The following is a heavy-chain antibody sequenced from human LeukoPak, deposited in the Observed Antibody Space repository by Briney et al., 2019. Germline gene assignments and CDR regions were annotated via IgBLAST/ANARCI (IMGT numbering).Heavy chain of an antibody. V-gene: IGHV4-39*01. J-gene: IGHJ4*02. CDR2: IYYSGST. Sequence: PSETLSLTSTVSRVALISDTYYCAWIRQPPGKGLEWIGSIYYSGSTYYNPSLKSRVTISVDTSRNQFSLRLSSVTSADTAVYYCARNITMVDSYSFDYWGQGTLVTVSS. CDR1: RVALISDTYY. CDR3: ARNITMVDSYSFDY. D-gene: IGHD3-10*01.